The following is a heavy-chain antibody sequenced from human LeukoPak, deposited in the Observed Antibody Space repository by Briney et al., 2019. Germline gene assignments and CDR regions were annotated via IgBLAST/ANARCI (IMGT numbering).Heavy chain of an antibody. V-gene: IGHV4-59*12. CDR3: ARDKPYSSSQGGYFQH. CDR2: IYHSGST. D-gene: IGHD6-13*01. CDR1: GGSISSYY. Sequence: PSETLSLTCTVSGGSISSYYWNWIRQPPGKGLEWIGYIYHSGSTYYNPSLKSRVTISVDRSKNQFSLKLSSVTAADTAVYYCARDKPYSSSQGGYFQHWGQGTLVTVSS. J-gene: IGHJ1*01.